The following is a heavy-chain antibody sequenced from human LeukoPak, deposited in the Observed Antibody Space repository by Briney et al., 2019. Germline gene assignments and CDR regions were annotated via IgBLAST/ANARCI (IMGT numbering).Heavy chain of an antibody. D-gene: IGHD3-3*01. CDR1: GFTFTSSA. V-gene: IGHV1-58*02. CDR2: IVVGSGNT. CDR3: AKGSSVQTILRFLEWLLYLDY. J-gene: IGHJ4*02. Sequence: GTSVKVSCKASGFTFTSSAMQWVRQARGQRLEWIGWIVVGSGNTNYAQKFQERVTITRDMSTSTAYMELSSLRSEDTAVYYCAKGSSVQTILRFLEWLLYLDYWGQGTLVTVSS.